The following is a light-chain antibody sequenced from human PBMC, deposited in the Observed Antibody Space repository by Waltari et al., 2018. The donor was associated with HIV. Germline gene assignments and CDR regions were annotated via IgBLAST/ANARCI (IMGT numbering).Light chain of an antibody. Sequence: DIQMTQSPPTLSASVGDRVPITCRASQNIGSWLAWYQQEPGKAPKLLINKASNLESGVPSRFSGSGSGTEFTLTISSLQPDDSATYYCQEYNNYRTFGPGTKVEIK. CDR2: KAS. CDR1: QNIGSW. J-gene: IGKJ1*01. CDR3: QEYNNYRT. V-gene: IGKV1-5*03.